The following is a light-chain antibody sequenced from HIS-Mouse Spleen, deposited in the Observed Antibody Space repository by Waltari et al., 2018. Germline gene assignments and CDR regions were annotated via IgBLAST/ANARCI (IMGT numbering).Light chain of an antibody. CDR2: EVS. J-gene: IGLJ3*02. Sequence: QSALTQPAPVSGSPGQSITISCTGTSSDLGGSNYVTWYQQHPGKAPKLMIYEVSNRPSGVSNRFSGSKSGNTASLTISGLQAEDEADYYCSSYTSSSTWVFGGGTKLTVL. CDR1: SSDLGGSNY. CDR3: SSYTSSSTWV. V-gene: IGLV2-14*01.